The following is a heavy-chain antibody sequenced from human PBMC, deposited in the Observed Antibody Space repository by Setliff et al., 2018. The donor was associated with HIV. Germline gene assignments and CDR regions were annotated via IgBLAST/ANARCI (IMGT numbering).Heavy chain of an antibody. D-gene: IGHD4-17*01. CDR2: IYYTGST. Sequence: PSETLSLTCTVSGGSIRSGNYYWSWIRQPPGKGLEWIGYIYYTGSTNYNPSLKSRLTISVDTSKNQFSLKLRSVTAADTAVYYCARDPPGYGDSNDYWGQGTLVTVSS. J-gene: IGHJ4*02. CDR1: GGSIRSGNYY. CDR3: ARDPPGYGDSNDY. V-gene: IGHV4-61*01.